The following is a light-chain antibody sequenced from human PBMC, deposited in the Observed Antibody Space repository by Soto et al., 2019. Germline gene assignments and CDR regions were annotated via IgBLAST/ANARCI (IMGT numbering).Light chain of an antibody. V-gene: IGKV3D-15*01. CDR2: GAS. J-gene: IGKJ1*01. CDR3: QKYNTVPRT. Sequence: EIVMTQSPATLSVSPGERATLSCRASQSVSSDLAWYQQKPGQAPRLLIYGASNRATGIPDRFSGSGSGTDFTLTISALQPEDVATYYCQKYNTVPRTFGQGTKVDIK. CDR1: QSVSSD.